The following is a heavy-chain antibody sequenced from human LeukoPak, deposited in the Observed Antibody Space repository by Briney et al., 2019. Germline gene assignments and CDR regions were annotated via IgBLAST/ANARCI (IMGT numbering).Heavy chain of an antibody. J-gene: IGHJ3*02. V-gene: IGHV4-59*12. CDR2: IYYSGST. CDR1: GGSISSYY. CDR3: ARGRGYYGSGSMANDAFDI. D-gene: IGHD3-10*01. Sequence: SETLSLTCTVSGGSISSYYWSWIRQPPGKGLEWIGYIYYSGSTNYNPSLKSRVTISVDTSKNQFSLKLSSVTAADTAVYYCARGRGYYGSGSMANDAFDIWGQGTMVTVSS.